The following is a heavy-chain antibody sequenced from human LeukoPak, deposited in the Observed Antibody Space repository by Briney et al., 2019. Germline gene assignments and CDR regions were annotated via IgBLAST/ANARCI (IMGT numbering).Heavy chain of an antibody. D-gene: IGHD3-22*01. V-gene: IGHV1-18*01. Sequence: EASVNVSCKASVYTFTSYCISCVREAPGQGLEWRGCISAYNGNTNYAQKLQGRVTMTKDTSTSTAYLEMRSLRSDDTAVYYCARAVVYYDSSGYWYYWGQGTLVTVSS. CDR2: ISAYNGNT. CDR1: VYTFTSYC. CDR3: ARAVVYYDSSGYWYY. J-gene: IGHJ4*02.